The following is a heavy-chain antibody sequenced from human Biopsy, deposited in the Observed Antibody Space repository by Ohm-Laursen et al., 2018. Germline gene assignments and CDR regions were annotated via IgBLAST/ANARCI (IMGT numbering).Heavy chain of an antibody. CDR2: TYYRGTS. CDR1: GGSVGDHF. CDR3: AAFPFSGGPAFDI. Sequence: TLSLTCSVSGGSVGDHFLSWIRLVPGKRPEWIGYTYYRGTSENNPSLRSRVTTSVDISRNQFFLNMKSVTGADTAVYYCAAFPFSGGPAFDIWGQGTTVIVSS. D-gene: IGHD2/OR15-2a*01. V-gene: IGHV4-59*02. J-gene: IGHJ3*02.